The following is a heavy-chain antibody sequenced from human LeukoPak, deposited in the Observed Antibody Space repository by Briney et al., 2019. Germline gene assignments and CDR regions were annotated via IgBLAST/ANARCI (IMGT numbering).Heavy chain of an antibody. V-gene: IGHV3-48*04. CDR2: ISSRSSTI. D-gene: IGHD6-13*01. CDR1: GFTFSSYS. J-gene: IGHJ4*02. Sequence: GGSLRLSCAASGFTFSSYSMNWVRQAPGKGLEWVSYISSRSSTIYYADSVKGRFTTSRDNAKNSLYLQMNSLRAEDTAVYYCARDRRAAAGLKWGQGTLVTVSS. CDR3: ARDRRAAAGLK.